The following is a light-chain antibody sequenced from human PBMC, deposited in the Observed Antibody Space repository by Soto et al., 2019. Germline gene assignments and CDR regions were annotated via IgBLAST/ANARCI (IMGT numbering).Light chain of an antibody. CDR1: QSVSSY. CDR3: QQRSNWPGT. Sequence: EIVLTQSPATLSLSPGERATLSCRASQSVSSYLAWYQQKPGQAPRLLIYDASNRATGIPARFSGSGSGTDFTLTISSLEPEDFAIYYGQQRSNWPGTFGQGTKVEIK. V-gene: IGKV3-11*01. J-gene: IGKJ1*01. CDR2: DAS.